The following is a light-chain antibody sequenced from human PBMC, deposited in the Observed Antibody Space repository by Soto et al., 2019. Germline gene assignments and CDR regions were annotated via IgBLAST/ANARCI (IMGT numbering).Light chain of an antibody. CDR3: QQVHTYPLT. CDR2: AAS. J-gene: IGKJ3*01. V-gene: IGKV1-9*01. Sequence: DIQLTQSPSFLSASVGDRVTITCRASQAISTYFAWYQQKPGGAPKLLIYAASRLQSGVPSRFSGGGSGTEFTLTISSLQPEDFATYYCQQVHTYPLTFGPGTKVDIK. CDR1: QAISTY.